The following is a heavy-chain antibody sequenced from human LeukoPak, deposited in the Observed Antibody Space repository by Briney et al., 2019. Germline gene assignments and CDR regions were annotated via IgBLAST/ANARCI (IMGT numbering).Heavy chain of an antibody. CDR1: GFPFSYYG. CDR2: IRYDGNDK. Sequence: GRSLRLSCAASGFPFSYYGFHWVRQAPGKGLEWGAFIRYDGNDKFYAESVKGRFTISRDNSRNTLYLQMNSLRLEDTAVYYCVKDLMRDRWFGESWGQGTLVTVSS. D-gene: IGHD3-10*01. V-gene: IGHV3-30*02. J-gene: IGHJ5*02. CDR3: VKDLMRDRWFGES.